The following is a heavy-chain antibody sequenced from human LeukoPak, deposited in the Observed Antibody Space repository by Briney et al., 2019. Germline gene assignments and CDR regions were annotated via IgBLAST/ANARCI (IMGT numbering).Heavy chain of an antibody. CDR3: ARGARTPSGYGSRTAGRANWFDP. J-gene: IGHJ5*02. V-gene: IGHV4-34*01. D-gene: IGHD5-12*01. CDR2: INHSGST. Sequence: SANLSLTCADYGGSFSGYYWGWIRHPPGKGLEWLWEINHSGSTNYNPSLKSRVTILVDTSKNQFSLKLSSVTAADTAVYYCARGARTPSGYGSRTAGRANWFDPWGQGTLVTVSS. CDR1: GGSFSGYY.